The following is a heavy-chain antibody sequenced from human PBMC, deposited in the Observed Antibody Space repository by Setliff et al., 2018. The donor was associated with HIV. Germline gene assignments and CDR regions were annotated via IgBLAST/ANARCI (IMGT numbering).Heavy chain of an antibody. V-gene: IGHV3-7*01. J-gene: IGHJ4*02. CDR2: IKQDGSEK. Sequence: PGGSLRLSCAASGFTFSSYWMSWVRQAPGKGLEWVANIKQDGSEKYYVDSVKGRFTISRDNSKNKLYLQMNSLRIEDTAIYYCASARIPTGGTSTSLDYWGQGALVTVSS. CDR3: ASARIPTGGTSTSLDY. CDR1: GFTFSSYW. D-gene: IGHD1-1*01.